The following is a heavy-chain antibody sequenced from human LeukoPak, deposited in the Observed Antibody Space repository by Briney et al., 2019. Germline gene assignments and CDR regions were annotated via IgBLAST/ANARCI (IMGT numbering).Heavy chain of an antibody. J-gene: IGHJ4*02. CDR1: AFTLSNYW. V-gene: IGHV3-7*03. CDR2: IKQDGSEK. D-gene: IGHD4-17*01. CDR3: ARGRTVTLFDY. Sequence: PGGSLRLSCAASAFTLSNYWMSWVRQAPGKGLEWVANIKQDGSEKYYVDSVKGRFTISRDNAKNSLYLQMSSLRAEDTAVYYCARGRTVTLFDYWGQGTLVTVSS.